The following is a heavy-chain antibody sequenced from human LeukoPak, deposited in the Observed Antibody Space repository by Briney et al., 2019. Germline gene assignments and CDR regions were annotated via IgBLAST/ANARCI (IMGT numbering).Heavy chain of an antibody. CDR1: GFTFSSYA. CDR2: IGASGGST. D-gene: IGHD3-9*01. Sequence: GGSLRLSCATSGFTFSSYAMSWVRQAPGKGLECVSGIGASGGSTYYADSVKGRFTISRDNSKNTLYLQMNSLRAEDTAVYYCAKGTYDILTGYYFLDYWGQGTLVTVSS. V-gene: IGHV3-23*01. CDR3: AKGTYDILTGYYFLDY. J-gene: IGHJ4*02.